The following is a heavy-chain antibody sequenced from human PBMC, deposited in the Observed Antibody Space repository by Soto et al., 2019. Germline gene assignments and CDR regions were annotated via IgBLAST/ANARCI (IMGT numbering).Heavy chain of an antibody. J-gene: IGHJ6*02. CDR3: AINCSRTTCHYYGMDV. D-gene: IGHD2-2*01. CDR1: GFTFSSHA. CDR2: ISGSGDST. V-gene: IGHV3-23*01. Sequence: VGSLRLSCAASGFTFSSHAMSWVRQAPGKGLEWVSVISGSGDSTYCADSVKGRFTISRDNSKNTLYLQMNSLRAEDTGVYYCAINCSRTTCHYYGMDVWGQGTTVTVSS.